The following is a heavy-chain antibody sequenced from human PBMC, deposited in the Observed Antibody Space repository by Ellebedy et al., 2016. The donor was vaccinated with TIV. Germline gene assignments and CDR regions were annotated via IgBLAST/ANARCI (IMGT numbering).Heavy chain of an antibody. J-gene: IGHJ4*02. CDR3: ARGTSKGVVGAQYYFDY. Sequence: GESLKISXAASGFTFSNYVIHWVRQAPGKGLEWVAMISYDGSRKYYADSVKGQFTISRDNSKNTLYLQMNNLRAEDTAVYYCARGTSKGVVGAQYYFDYWGQGTLVTVSS. D-gene: IGHD2-15*01. V-gene: IGHV3-30-3*01. CDR2: ISYDGSRK. CDR1: GFTFSNYV.